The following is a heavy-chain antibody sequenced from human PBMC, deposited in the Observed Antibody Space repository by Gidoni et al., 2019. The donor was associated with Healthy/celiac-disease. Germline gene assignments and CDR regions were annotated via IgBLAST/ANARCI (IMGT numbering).Heavy chain of an antibody. Sequence: QVQLQESCPGLVTPSGTLSLTCAVSVGSISSSNWWSWVRQPPGKGLEWIGEIYHSGSTNYNPALKGRVTISVDKSKNQFSLKLSSVTAADTAVYYCARLVQQQLVPGYFQHWGQGTLVTVSS. CDR1: VGSISSSNW. V-gene: IGHV4-4*02. CDR2: IYHSGST. J-gene: IGHJ1*01. D-gene: IGHD6-13*01. CDR3: ARLVQQQLVPGYFQH.